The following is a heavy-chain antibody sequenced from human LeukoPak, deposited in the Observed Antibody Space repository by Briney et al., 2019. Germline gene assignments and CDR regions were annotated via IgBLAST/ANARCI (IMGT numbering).Heavy chain of an antibody. V-gene: IGHV3-21*06. Sequence: GGSLRLSCAASGFTLSNYWMHWVRQAPGKGLEWVSSIDSSGGYMFYADSVKGRFIISRDNAKDSLYLQMNSLRVEDTAVYYCLRGDRRDYWGQGTLVTVSS. J-gene: IGHJ4*02. CDR1: GFTLSNYW. CDR2: IDSSGGYM. CDR3: LRGDRRDY.